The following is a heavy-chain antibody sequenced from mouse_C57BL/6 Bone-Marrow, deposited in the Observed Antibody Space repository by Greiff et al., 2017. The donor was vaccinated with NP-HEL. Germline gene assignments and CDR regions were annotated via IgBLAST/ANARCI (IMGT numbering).Heavy chain of an antibody. CDR1: GYTFTSYG. D-gene: IGHD1-1*01. CDR2: IYPRSGNT. CDR3: AAPFTTVVAHWYFDV. Sequence: QVQLQQSGAELARPGASVKLSCKASGYTFTSYGISWVKQRTGQGLEWIGEIYPRSGNTYYNEKFKGKATLTADKSSSTAYMELRSLTSEDSAVYFCAAPFTTVVAHWYFDVWGTGTTVTVSS. J-gene: IGHJ1*03. V-gene: IGHV1-81*01.